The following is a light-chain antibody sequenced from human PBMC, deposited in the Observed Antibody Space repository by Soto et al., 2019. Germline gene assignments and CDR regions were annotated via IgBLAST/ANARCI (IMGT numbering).Light chain of an antibody. J-gene: IGLJ2*01. V-gene: IGLV1-47*01. CDR2: RNN. CDR3: AAWDDSLSRV. Sequence: QAVLTQPPSASGTPGQRVTISCSGSSSNIGSNYVYWYQQLPGTAPKLLIYRNNQRPSGVPDRFSGSKSGTSASLAISGLRSEDEADYYCAAWDDSLSRVFGGGTQLTV. CDR1: SSNIGSNY.